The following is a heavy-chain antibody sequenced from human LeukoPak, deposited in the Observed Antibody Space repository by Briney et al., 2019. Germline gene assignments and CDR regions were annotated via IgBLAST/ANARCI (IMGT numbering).Heavy chain of an antibody. CDR3: AKVVGGY. Sequence: PGGSLRLSCAASGFTFDDYAMHWIRQAPGKGLEWVSGISWNSGSIGYADSVKGRFTISRDNAKNSLYLQMNSLRAEDTALYYCAKVVGGYWGQGTLVTVSS. D-gene: IGHD2-15*01. J-gene: IGHJ4*02. V-gene: IGHV3-9*01. CDR2: ISWNSGSI. CDR1: GFTFDDYA.